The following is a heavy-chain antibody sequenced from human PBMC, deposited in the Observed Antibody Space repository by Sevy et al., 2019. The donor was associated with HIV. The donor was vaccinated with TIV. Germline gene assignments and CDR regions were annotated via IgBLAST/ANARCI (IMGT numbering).Heavy chain of an antibody. Sequence: GGSLRLSCAASGFTFSSYAMHWVRQAPGKGLEWVAVISYDGSNKYYADSVKGRFTISRDNSKNTLYLQMNSLRAEDTAVYYCARDQTDYYDSSGYMGSLVYWGQGTLVTVSS. CDR1: GFTFSSYA. J-gene: IGHJ4*02. CDR3: ARDQTDYYDSSGYMGSLVY. D-gene: IGHD3-22*01. V-gene: IGHV3-30-3*01. CDR2: ISYDGSNK.